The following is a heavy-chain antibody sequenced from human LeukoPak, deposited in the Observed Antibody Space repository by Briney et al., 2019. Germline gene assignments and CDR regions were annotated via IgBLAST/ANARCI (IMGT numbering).Heavy chain of an antibody. V-gene: IGHV4-59*08. J-gene: IGHJ4*02. Sequence: NPSETLSLTCTVSGGSITSSYWSWLRQPPGKGLQWIGYFYYSGAINYNPSLKSRVTISVDTSKTQLSLKMTSMTAADTAVYYCARSNARDGYNFGYWGQGTLVTVSS. D-gene: IGHD5-24*01. CDR3: ARSNARDGYNFGY. CDR1: GGSITSSY. CDR2: FYYSGAI.